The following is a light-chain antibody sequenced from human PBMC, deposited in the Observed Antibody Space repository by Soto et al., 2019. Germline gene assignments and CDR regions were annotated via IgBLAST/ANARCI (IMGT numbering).Light chain of an antibody. J-gene: IGKJ1*01. V-gene: IGKV1-5*01. CDR2: DAS. CDR1: QSISSW. Sequence: DIQMTQSPSTLSASVGDRVTITCRASQSISSWLAWYQQKPGKAPNLLIYDASSLESGVPSRFSGSGSGTEFTLPISSLQPDDFSTYYCQQYNNYWTFGQGTKVEIK. CDR3: QQYNNYWT.